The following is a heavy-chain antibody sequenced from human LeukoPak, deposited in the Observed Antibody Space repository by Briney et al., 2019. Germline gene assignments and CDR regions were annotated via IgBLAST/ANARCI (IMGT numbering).Heavy chain of an antibody. CDR2: INPSGGST. D-gene: IGHD6-13*01. Sequence: ASVKVSYKASGYTFTSYYMHWVRQAPGQGLEWMGIINPSGGSTSYAQKFQGRVTMTRDMSTSTVYMELSSLRSEDTAVYYCAREPLGIAAAGYYFDYWGQGTLVTVSS. CDR1: GYTFTSYY. J-gene: IGHJ4*02. V-gene: IGHV1-46*01. CDR3: AREPLGIAAAGYYFDY.